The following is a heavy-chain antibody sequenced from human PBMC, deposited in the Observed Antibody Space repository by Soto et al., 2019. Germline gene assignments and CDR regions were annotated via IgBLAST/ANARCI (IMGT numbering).Heavy chain of an antibody. V-gene: IGHV1-18*01. Sequence: QVQLVQSGAEVKKPGASVKVSCEAYGYTFRNYGITWVRQAPGQGLEWMGWVSAYNCNTNYAQKFQERVTMTTDTSTSTAYMELRSLSSDDTAIYCCARERQWESLTYWGQGTLVTVSS. J-gene: IGHJ4*02. CDR1: GYTFRNYG. CDR3: ARERQWESLTY. CDR2: VSAYNCNT. D-gene: IGHD1-26*01.